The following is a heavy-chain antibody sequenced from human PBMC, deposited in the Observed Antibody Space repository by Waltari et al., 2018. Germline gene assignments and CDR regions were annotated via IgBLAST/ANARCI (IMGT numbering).Heavy chain of an antibody. CDR3: ARDQWFAFDI. J-gene: IGHJ3*02. Sequence: EVQLVESGGGLVQPGGSLRLSCPASGFTLRSYWISWVRQAPGKGLEWVANIMTDGSEEYYVDSVRGRFTISRDNAKNSLFLQMNSLRPEDTAVYYCARDQWFAFDIWGQGTMVTVSS. CDR1: GFTLRSYW. D-gene: IGHD3-22*01. CDR2: IMTDGSEE. V-gene: IGHV3-7*01.